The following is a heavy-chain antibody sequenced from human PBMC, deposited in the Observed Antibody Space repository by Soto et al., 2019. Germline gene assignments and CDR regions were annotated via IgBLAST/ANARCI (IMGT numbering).Heavy chain of an antibody. Sequence: SVKLSCKASGGTFSSYAISWVRQAPGQGLEWMGGIIPIFGTANYAQKFQGRVTITADESTSTAYMELSSLRSEDTAVYYCARDKGYSSGWLYYYYYYGMDVWGQGTTVTVSS. CDR3: ARDKGYSSGWLYYYYYYGMDV. V-gene: IGHV1-69*13. CDR1: GGTFSSYA. D-gene: IGHD6-19*01. J-gene: IGHJ6*02. CDR2: IIPIFGTA.